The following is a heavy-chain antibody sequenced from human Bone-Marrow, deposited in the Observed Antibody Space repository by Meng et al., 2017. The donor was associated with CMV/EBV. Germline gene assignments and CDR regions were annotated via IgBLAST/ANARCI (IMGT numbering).Heavy chain of an antibody. CDR1: GGPLSSYY. Sequence: GSLRLSCTASGGPLSSYYWSWIRQLPGKGLEWFGYFYYSGSINHNPSLKSRVTISVDTSKKQYSLTLSSVTAADTAVYYWARVGPWQWLVSPHWYFDLWGRGTLVTVSS. J-gene: IGHJ2*01. CDR2: FYYSGSI. V-gene: IGHV4-59*01. D-gene: IGHD6-19*01. CDR3: ARVGPWQWLVSPHWYFDL.